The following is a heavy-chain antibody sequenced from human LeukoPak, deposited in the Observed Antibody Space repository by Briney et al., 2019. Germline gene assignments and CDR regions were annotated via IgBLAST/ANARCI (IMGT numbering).Heavy chain of an antibody. J-gene: IGHJ4*02. CDR3: ARVYSSGWTY. Sequence: GGSLRLSCAASEFIFSAYEMNWVRQGPGKGLEWVSYISSSGSTIYYADSVKGRFTISRDNAKKSLYLQMNSLRAEDTAVYYCARVYSSGWTYWGQGTLVTVSS. V-gene: IGHV3-48*03. CDR1: EFIFSAYE. D-gene: IGHD6-19*01. CDR2: ISSSGSTI.